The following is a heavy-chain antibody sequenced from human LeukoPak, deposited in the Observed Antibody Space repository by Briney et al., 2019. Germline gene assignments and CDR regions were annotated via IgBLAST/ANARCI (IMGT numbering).Heavy chain of an antibody. CDR1: GYSFTSYW. CDR2: IYPGDSDT. V-gene: IGHV5-51*01. CDR3: ARRQDGGYDY. D-gene: IGHD4-17*01. Sequence: GESLKISCKNSGYSFTSYWIGWVRQMPGKGLEWMGIIYPGDSDTRYSPSFQGQVTISVDKSLSTVYLQWSSLKASDSSMYYCARRQDGGYDYWGQGTLVTVPS. J-gene: IGHJ4*02.